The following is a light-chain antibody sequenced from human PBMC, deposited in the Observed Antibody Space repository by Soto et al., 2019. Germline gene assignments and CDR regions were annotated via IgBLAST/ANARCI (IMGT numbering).Light chain of an antibody. CDR3: QQYHTSSEVT. Sequence: DIQMTQSPSTLSASVGDRVTITCRASQSINNWLAWYQQKPGKAPKLLIYKASNLQSGVPSRFSCSVLSGSGSGTEFNLTISSLQPDDFATYYCQQYHTSSEVTFGGGTRVDIK. V-gene: IGKV1-5*03. CDR2: KAS. J-gene: IGKJ4*01. CDR1: QSINNW.